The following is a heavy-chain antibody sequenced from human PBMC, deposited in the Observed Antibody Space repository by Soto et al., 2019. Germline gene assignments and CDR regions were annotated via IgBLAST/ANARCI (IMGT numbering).Heavy chain of an antibody. D-gene: IGHD2-2*01. Sequence: QVQLVESGGGVVQPGRSLRLSCAASGFTFSSYGMHWVRQAPGKGLEWVAVISYDGSNKYYADSVKGRFTISRDNSKNTLYLKMNSLRAEDTAVYYCAKDGEYCSSTSCYALYYYYYGMDVWGQGTTVTVSS. CDR1: GFTFSSYG. CDR3: AKDGEYCSSTSCYALYYYYYGMDV. J-gene: IGHJ6*02. CDR2: ISYDGSNK. V-gene: IGHV3-30*18.